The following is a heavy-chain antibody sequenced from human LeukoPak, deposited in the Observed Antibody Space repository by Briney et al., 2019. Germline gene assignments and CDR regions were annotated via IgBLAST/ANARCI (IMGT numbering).Heavy chain of an antibody. V-gene: IGHV3-20*04. J-gene: IGHJ2*01. CDR2: INWNGGST. Sequence: PGGSLRLSCAASGFTFDDYGMSWVRQAPGKGLEWVSGINWNGGSTGYADSVKGRFTISRDNAKNSLYLQMNSLRAEDTALYYCAREDYDILTGYYKSWYFDLWGRGTLVTVSS. CDR1: GFTFDDYG. CDR3: AREDYDILTGYYKSWYFDL. D-gene: IGHD3-9*01.